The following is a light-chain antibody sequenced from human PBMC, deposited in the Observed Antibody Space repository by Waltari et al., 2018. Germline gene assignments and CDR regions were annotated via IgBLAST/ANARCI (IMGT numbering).Light chain of an antibody. V-gene: IGKV3-11*01. CDR3: QQRSFPYT. CDR1: RGVSIY. Sequence: IVLTQSPDTLSLSPGESATLSRRASRGVSIYFALYQQKPGQAPRLLIYDASDRAPGVPARLTGTGSGTDFTLTISSLEPEDFALYYCQQRSFPYTFGQGTKLEIK. CDR2: DAS. J-gene: IGKJ2*01.